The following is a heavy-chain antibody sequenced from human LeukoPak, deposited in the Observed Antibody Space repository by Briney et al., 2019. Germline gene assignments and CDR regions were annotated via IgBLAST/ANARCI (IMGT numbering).Heavy chain of an antibody. CDR2: IKSKTDGGTT. V-gene: IGHV3-15*01. J-gene: IGHJ6*03. CDR1: GFTFSNAW. D-gene: IGHD3-10*01. Sequence: GGSLRLSCAASGFTFSNAWMSWVRQAPGKGLEWVGRIKSKTDGGTTGYAAPVKGRFTISRDDSKNTLYLQMNSLKSEDTAVYYCTTKTMVRGVIPYYYYYMDVWGKGTTVTVSS. CDR3: TTKTMVRGVIPYYYYYMDV.